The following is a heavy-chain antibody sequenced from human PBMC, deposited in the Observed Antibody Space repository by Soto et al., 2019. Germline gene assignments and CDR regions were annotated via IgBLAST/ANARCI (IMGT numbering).Heavy chain of an antibody. CDR1: GFTFSSYG. CDR3: ANLYYDFWSGYYTDGSGSYLESPGFDY. Sequence: GGSLRLSCAASGFTFSSYGMHWVRQAPGKGLEWVAVISYDGSNKYYADSVKGRFTISRDNSKNTLYLQMNSLRAEDTAVYYCANLYYDFWSGYYTDGSGSYLESPGFDYWGQGTLVTVSS. V-gene: IGHV3-30*18. J-gene: IGHJ4*02. CDR2: ISYDGSNK. D-gene: IGHD3-3*01.